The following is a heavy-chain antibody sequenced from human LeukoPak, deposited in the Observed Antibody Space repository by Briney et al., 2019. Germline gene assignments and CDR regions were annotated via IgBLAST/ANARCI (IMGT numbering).Heavy chain of an antibody. CDR3: ARVEVVVPAASNIYYYYYYMDV. CDR1: GGTFSSYA. CDR2: IIPIFGTA. V-gene: IGHV1-69*05. D-gene: IGHD2-2*01. Sequence: ASVKVSCKASGGTFSSYAISWVRQAPGQGLEWMGGIIPIFGTANYAQKFQGRVTITTDESTSTAYMELSSLRSEDTAVYYCARVEVVVPAASNIYYYYYYMDVWGKGTTVTVSS. J-gene: IGHJ6*03.